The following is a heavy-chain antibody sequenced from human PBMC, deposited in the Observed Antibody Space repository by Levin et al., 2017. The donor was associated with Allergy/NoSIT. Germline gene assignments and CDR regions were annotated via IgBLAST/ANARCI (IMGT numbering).Heavy chain of an antibody. CDR1: GFTFSNAW. CDR3: TIPPKRYYV. Sequence: GESLKISCAASGFTFSNAWMSWVRQAPGKGLEWVGRIKSKTDGGTTDYAAPVKGRFTISRDDSKNTLYLQMNSLKTEDTAVYYCTIPPKRYYVWGQGTLVTVSS. CDR2: IKSKTDGGTT. J-gene: IGHJ4*02. D-gene: IGHD3-10*02. V-gene: IGHV3-15*01.